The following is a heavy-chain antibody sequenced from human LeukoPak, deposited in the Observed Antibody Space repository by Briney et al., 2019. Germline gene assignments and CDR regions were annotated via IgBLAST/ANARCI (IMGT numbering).Heavy chain of an antibody. J-gene: IGHJ4*02. V-gene: IGHV3-21*04. D-gene: IGHD3-22*01. CDR1: GFTFSSYS. Sequence: GGSLRLSCAASGFTFSSYSMNWVRQAPGKGLEWVSSISSSSSYIYYADSVKGRFTISRDNAKNSLYLQMNSLRAEDTAVYYCAKDPTYYYDSSGYYYDYWGQGTLVTVSS. CDR2: ISSSSSYI. CDR3: AKDPTYYYDSSGYYYDY.